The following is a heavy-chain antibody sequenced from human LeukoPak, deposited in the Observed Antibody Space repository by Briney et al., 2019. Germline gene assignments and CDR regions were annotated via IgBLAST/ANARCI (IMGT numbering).Heavy chain of an antibody. V-gene: IGHV3-9*01. J-gene: IGHJ4*02. CDR1: GFTFDDYA. Sequence: GGSLRLSCAASGFTFDDYAMHWVRQAPGEGLEWVSGISWNSGSIGYADSVKGRFTISRDNAKNSLYLQMNSLRAEDTAVYYCARLDSSSWYVYWGQGTLVTVSS. CDR2: ISWNSGSI. D-gene: IGHD6-13*01. CDR3: ARLDSSSWYVY.